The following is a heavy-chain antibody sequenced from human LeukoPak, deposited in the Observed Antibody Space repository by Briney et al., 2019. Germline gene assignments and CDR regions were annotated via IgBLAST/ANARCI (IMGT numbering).Heavy chain of an antibody. CDR3: AKDQSSGWYYFDY. V-gene: IGHV3-7*03. CDR1: GFTFSSYW. D-gene: IGHD6-19*01. Sequence: PGGSLRLSCAASGFTFSSYWMSWVRQAPGKGLEWVANIKQDGSEKYYVDSMKGRFTISRDNAKNSLYLQMNSLRAEDTAVYYCAKDQSSGWYYFDYWGQGTLVTVSS. CDR2: IKQDGSEK. J-gene: IGHJ4*02.